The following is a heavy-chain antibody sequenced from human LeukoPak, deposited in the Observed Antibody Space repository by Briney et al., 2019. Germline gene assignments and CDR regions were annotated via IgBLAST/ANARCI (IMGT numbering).Heavy chain of an antibody. D-gene: IGHD6-13*01. CDR2: IYYSGST. J-gene: IGHJ4*02. CDR3: AIVGAAAGTLDY. CDR1: GGSISSYY. Sequence: SETLSLTCTVSGGSISSYYWSWIRQPPGKGLEWIGYIYYSGSTNYNPSLKSRVTISVDTSKNQFSLKLSSVTAADTAVYYCAIVGAAAGTLDYWGQGTLVTVSS. V-gene: IGHV4-59*01.